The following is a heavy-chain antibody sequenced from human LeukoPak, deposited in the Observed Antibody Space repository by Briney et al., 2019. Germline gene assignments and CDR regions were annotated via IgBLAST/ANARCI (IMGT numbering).Heavy chain of an antibody. V-gene: IGHV1-8*03. Sequence: PWASVKVSCKASGYTFTSYDINWVRQATGQGLEWMGWMNPNSGNTGYAQKFQGRVTITRNTSISTAYMELSSLRSEDTAVYYCAITHIVATIGSWDLSGFDYWGQGTLVTVSS. J-gene: IGHJ4*02. D-gene: IGHD5-12*01. CDR2: MNPNSGNT. CDR3: AITHIVATIGSWDLSGFDY. CDR1: GYTFTSYD.